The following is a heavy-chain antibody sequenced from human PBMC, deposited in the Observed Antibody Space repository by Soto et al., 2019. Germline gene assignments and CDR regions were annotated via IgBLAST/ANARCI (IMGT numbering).Heavy chain of an antibody. D-gene: IGHD2-15*01. V-gene: IGHV1-3*01. Sequence: ASVKVSCKASGYTFTSYAMHWVRQAPGQRLEWMGWINDGNGNTKYSQKFQGRVTITRDTSASTAHMELSSLRSEDTAVYYCARDRTIESHFDYWGQGTLVTVSS. CDR3: ARDRTIESHFDY. CDR1: GYTFTSYA. J-gene: IGHJ4*02. CDR2: INDGNGNT.